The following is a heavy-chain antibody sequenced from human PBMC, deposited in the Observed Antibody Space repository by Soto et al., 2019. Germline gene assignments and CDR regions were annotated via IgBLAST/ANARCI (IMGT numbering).Heavy chain of an antibody. J-gene: IGHJ3*02. CDR1: GFTFSSYS. CDR2: ISSSSSYI. Sequence: EVQLVESGGGLVKPGGSLRLSCAASGFTFSSYSMNWVRQAPGKGLEWVSSISSSSSYIYYADSVKGRFTISRDNAKNSLYLQMNSRRAEDTAVYYCARDRGGYSGYDYTDAFDIWGQGTMVTVSS. CDR3: ARDRGGYSGYDYTDAFDI. V-gene: IGHV3-21*01. D-gene: IGHD5-12*01.